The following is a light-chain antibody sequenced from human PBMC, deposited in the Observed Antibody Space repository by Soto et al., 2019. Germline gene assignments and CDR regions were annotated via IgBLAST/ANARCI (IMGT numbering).Light chain of an antibody. J-gene: IGKJ4*01. V-gene: IGKV3-11*01. CDR3: QQRSNPLT. CDR2: DAS. CDR1: QSVSSY. Sequence: EIVLTQSPSTLSLSPGERATLSGRASQSVSSYLALYRRKPGPPTRLLIYDASNRATGLPASFSGSGSGKDSPLTISRLAPEDFAVYYCQQRSNPLTFGRGTKVDIK.